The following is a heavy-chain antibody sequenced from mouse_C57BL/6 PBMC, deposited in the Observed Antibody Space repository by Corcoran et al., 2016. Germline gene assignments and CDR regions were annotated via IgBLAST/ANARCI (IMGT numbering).Heavy chain of an antibody. D-gene: IGHD2-4*01. Sequence: QIQLVQSGPELKKPGETVKISCKASGYTFTTYGMGWVKQAPGKGLKWMGWINTYSGVPTYADDFKGRFAFSLETSASTAYLQINNLKNEDTATYFCARSGDYDRGYYAMDYWGQGTSVTVSS. CDR3: ARSGDYDRGYYAMDY. J-gene: IGHJ4*01. CDR2: INTYSGVP. V-gene: IGHV9-3*01. CDR1: GYTFTTYG.